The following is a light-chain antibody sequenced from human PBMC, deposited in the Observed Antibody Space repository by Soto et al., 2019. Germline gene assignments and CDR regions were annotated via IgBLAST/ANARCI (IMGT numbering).Light chain of an antibody. Sequence: ENLLTQSPGTLSLSPGESATLSCRASQSVSNYLAWYQQKTGQPPRLIIYGASTRANGIPARFSGGGSETDFTLTISSLQSQDFAFYYCQQYNNRRPWTFGQGTKVDIK. CDR2: GAS. CDR1: QSVSNY. CDR3: QQYNNRRPWT. J-gene: IGKJ1*01. V-gene: IGKV3-15*01.